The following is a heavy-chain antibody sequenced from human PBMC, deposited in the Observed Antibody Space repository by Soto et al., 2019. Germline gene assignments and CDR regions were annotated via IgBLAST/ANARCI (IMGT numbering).Heavy chain of an antibody. Sequence: GGSLRLSCTASGFAFGDYAMSWFRQAPGKGLEWVGFIRSKAYGGTTEYAASVKGRFTISRDDSKSIAYLQMNSLKTEDTAVYYCTRVGENYYYYGMDVWGQGATVTVSS. V-gene: IGHV3-49*03. CDR3: TRVGENYYYYGMDV. D-gene: IGHD3-10*01. J-gene: IGHJ6*02. CDR2: IRSKAYGGTT. CDR1: GFAFGDYA.